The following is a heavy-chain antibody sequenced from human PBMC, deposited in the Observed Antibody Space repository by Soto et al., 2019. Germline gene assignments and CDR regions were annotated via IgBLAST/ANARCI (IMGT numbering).Heavy chain of an antibody. D-gene: IGHD2-15*01. CDR3: ASPGYCSGGSCFDY. J-gene: IGHJ4*02. V-gene: IGHV3-66*01. CDR1: GFTVSSNY. Sequence: EVQLVESGGGLVQPGGSLRLSCAASGFTVSSNYMSWVRQAPGKGLEWVSVIYSGGSTYYADSVKGRFTISSDNSKNTLYLQMNSLRAEDTAVYYCASPGYCSGGSCFDYWGQGTLVTVSS. CDR2: IYSGGST.